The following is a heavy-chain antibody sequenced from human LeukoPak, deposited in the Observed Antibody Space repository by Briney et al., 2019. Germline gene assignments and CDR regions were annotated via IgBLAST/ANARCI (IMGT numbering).Heavy chain of an antibody. V-gene: IGHV1-46*01. Sequence: ASVKVSCKASGYTFTSYYMHWVRQAPGQGLEWMGIINPSSGSTNYAQKVQGRVTMTRDTSTSTVYMQLSSLRSDDTAVYHCARQGSGSYYKVIDYWGQGTLVTVSS. CDR1: GYTFTSYY. CDR2: INPSSGST. D-gene: IGHD3-10*01. CDR3: ARQGSGSYYKVIDY. J-gene: IGHJ4*02.